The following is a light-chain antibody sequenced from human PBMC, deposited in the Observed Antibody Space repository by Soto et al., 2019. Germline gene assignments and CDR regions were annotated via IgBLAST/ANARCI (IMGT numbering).Light chain of an antibody. CDR3: QQYDNYPLT. J-gene: IGKJ4*01. Sequence: DILMTQSPATLYASVGDRVTITCRASQSVRSWLAWYQQKPGTAPRLLIFDASRLESGVPSRFSGSASGTEFTLTISSLQPDGFATYYCQQYDNYPLTFGGGTKVDI. CDR2: DAS. V-gene: IGKV1-5*01. CDR1: QSVRSW.